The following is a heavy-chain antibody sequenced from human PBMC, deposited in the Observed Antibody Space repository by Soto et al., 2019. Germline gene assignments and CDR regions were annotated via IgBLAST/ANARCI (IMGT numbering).Heavy chain of an antibody. V-gene: IGHV4-30-4*01. J-gene: IGHJ5*02. CDR3: ARESRPPYYDFWGGYSHNWFDP. Sequence: SETLSLTCTVSGGSISSGDYYWSWIRQPPGKGLEWIGYIYYSGSTYYNPSLKSRVTISVDTSKNQFSLKLSSVTAADTAVYYCARESRPPYYDFWGGYSHNWFDPWGQGTLVTVSS. D-gene: IGHD3-3*01. CDR1: GGSISSGDYY. CDR2: IYYSGST.